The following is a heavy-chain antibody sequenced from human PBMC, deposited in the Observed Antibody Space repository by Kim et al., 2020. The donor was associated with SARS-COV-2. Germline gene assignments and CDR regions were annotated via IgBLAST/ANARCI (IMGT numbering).Heavy chain of an antibody. V-gene: IGHV3-23*01. CDR2: ISGSGGST. CDR1: GFTFSSYA. CDR3: AKVEFDYYGSGSYYLVDY. Sequence: GGSLRLSCAASGFTFSSYAMSWVRQAPWKGLEWVSAISGSGGSTYYADSVKGRFTISRDNSKNTLYLQMNSLRAEDTAVYYCAKVEFDYYGSGSYYLVDYWGQGTLVTVSS. J-gene: IGHJ4*02. D-gene: IGHD3-10*01.